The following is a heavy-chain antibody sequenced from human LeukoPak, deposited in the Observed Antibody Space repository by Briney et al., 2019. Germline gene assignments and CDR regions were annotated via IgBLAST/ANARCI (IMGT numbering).Heavy chain of an antibody. V-gene: IGHV1-2*02. Sequence: ASVKVSCKASGYTFTGPYIHWMRQAPGQGLEWMGWINPNSGGTNYAQKFQGRVTMPRDTSISTAYMELSRLSSDDTAVYYCARDRGDYYDSSGPFDYWGQGTLVTVSS. CDR3: ARDRGDYYDSSGPFDY. D-gene: IGHD3-22*01. J-gene: IGHJ4*02. CDR2: INPNSGGT. CDR1: GYTFTGPY.